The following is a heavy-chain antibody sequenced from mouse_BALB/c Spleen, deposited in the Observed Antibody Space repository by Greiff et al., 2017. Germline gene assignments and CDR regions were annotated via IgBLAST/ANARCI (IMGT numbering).Heavy chain of an antibody. CDR2: INPSTGYT. J-gene: IGHJ4*01. D-gene: IGHD2-10*02. Sequence: VHLVESGAELAKPGASVKMSCKASGYTFTSYWMHWVKQRPGQGLEWIGYINPSTGYTEYNQKFKDKATLTADKSSSTAYMQLSSLTSEDSAVYYCAREGYGNDYYAMDYWGQGTSVTVSS. CDR1: GYTFTSYW. V-gene: IGHV1-7*01. CDR3: AREGYGNDYYAMDY.